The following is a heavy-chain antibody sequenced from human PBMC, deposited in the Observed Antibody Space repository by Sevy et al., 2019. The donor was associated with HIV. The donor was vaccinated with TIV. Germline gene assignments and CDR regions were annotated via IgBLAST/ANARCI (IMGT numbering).Heavy chain of an antibody. D-gene: IGHD2-2*01. J-gene: IGHJ6*02. V-gene: IGHV1-8*01. CDR3: ASLRVVPAAPYYYYGMDV. Sequence: ASVKVSCKASGYTFTSYDINWVRQATGQGLEWMGWMNPNSGNTGYAQKFQGRVTMTRNTSISTAYMELSSLRSEDTAVYYCASLRVVPAAPYYYYGMDVWGQGTTVTVSS. CDR1: GYTFTSYD. CDR2: MNPNSGNT.